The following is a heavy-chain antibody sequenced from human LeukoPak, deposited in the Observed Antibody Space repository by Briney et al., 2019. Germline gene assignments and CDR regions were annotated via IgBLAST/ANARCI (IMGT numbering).Heavy chain of an antibody. CDR2: ISSSGSTI. J-gene: IGHJ6*04. V-gene: IGHV3-48*03. CDR3: ARDSYDILTGYYNYYYGMDV. CDR1: GFTFSSYE. Sequence: QSGGSLRLSCAASGFTFSSYEMNWVRQAPGKGLEWVSCISSSGSTIYYADSVKGRFTISRDNAKNSLYLQMNSLRAEDTAVYYCARDSYDILTGYYNYYYGMDVWGKGTTVTVSS. D-gene: IGHD3-9*01.